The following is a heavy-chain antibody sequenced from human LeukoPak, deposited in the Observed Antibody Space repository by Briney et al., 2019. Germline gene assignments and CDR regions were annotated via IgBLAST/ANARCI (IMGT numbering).Heavy chain of an antibody. J-gene: IGHJ4*02. CDR3: TGNYYGSGSYADLDY. D-gene: IGHD3-10*01. V-gene: IGHV4-39*07. CDR2: IYYSGST. CDR1: GGSIRSSSYY. Sequence: PSETLSLTCTVSGGSIRSSSYYWSWIRQPPGKGLEWIGGIYYSGSTYYNPSLKSRVTILVDMSKNQFSLKLTSVTAADTAVYYCTGNYYGSGSYADLDYWGQGTLVTVSS.